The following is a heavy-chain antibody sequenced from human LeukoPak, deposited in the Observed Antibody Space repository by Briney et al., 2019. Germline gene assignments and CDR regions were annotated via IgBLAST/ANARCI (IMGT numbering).Heavy chain of an antibody. V-gene: IGHV3-30*02. CDR2: IRYDGSNK. CDR1: GFTFSSYG. CDR3: AKSRLRYCSGGSCYPSDY. Sequence: GGSLRLSCAASGFTFSSYGMHWVRQAPGKGLEWVAFIRYDGSNKYYADSVKGRFTISRDNSKNTLYLQMNSLRAEDTAVYYCAKSRLRYCSGGSCYPSDYWGQGTLVTVSS. J-gene: IGHJ4*02. D-gene: IGHD2-15*01.